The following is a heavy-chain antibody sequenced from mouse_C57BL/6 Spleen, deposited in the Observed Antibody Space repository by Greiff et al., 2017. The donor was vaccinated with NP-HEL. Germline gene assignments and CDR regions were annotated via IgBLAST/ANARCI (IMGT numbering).Heavy chain of an antibody. J-gene: IGHJ1*03. D-gene: IGHD1-1*01. CDR1: GYTFTSYW. V-gene: IGHV1-55*01. CDR3: ARNYYGSGYWYFDV. Sequence: QVQLQQPGAELVKPGASVKMSCKASGYTFTSYWLTWVKQRPGQGLEWIGDIYPGSGSTNYNEKFKSKATLTVDTSSSTAYMQLSSLTSEDSAVYYCARNYYGSGYWYFDVWGTGTTVTVSS. CDR2: IYPGSGST.